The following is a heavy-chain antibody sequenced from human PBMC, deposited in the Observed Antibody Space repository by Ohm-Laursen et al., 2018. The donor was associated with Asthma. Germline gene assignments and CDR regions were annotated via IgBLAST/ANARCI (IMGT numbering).Heavy chain of an antibody. V-gene: IGHV3-30*03. Sequence: SLRLSCAASGFTFSSYGMHWVRQAPGKGLEWVAVISYDGSNKYYADSVKGRFTISRDNSKNTLYLQMNSLRAEDTAVYYCARAVLDMIVVVGGPDYWGQGTLVTVSS. CDR3: ARAVLDMIVVVGGPDY. CDR2: ISYDGSNK. D-gene: IGHD3-22*01. J-gene: IGHJ4*02. CDR1: GFTFSSYG.